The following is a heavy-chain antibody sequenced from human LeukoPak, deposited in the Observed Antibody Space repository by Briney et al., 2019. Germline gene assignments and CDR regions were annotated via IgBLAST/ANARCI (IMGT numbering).Heavy chain of an antibody. CDR2: ISYDGSNK. CDR1: GFTFSSYA. J-gene: IGHJ4*02. Sequence: GGSLRLSCAASGFTFSSYAMHWVRQAPGKGLEWVAVISYDGSNKYYADSVKGRFTISRDNSKNTLYLQMNSLRAEDTAVYYCARDNDGAAAGSFDYWGQGTLVTVS. V-gene: IGHV3-30-3*01. D-gene: IGHD6-13*01. CDR3: ARDNDGAAAGSFDY.